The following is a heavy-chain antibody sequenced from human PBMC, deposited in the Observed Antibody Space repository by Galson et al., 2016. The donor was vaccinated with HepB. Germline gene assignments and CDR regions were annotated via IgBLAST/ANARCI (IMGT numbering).Heavy chain of an antibody. D-gene: IGHD3-10*01. CDR3: ARRSARARFDY. CDR1: GGSISSSSYY. Sequence: TLSLTCTVSGGSISSSSYYWGWIRQPPGQGLEWIGTIYYSGTTYYNPSLRSRVTISADTSKNQFSLKLSSLTAADTAVYFCARRSARARFDYWGKGTLVTVSS. V-gene: IGHV4-39*01. J-gene: IGHJ4*02. CDR2: IYYSGTT.